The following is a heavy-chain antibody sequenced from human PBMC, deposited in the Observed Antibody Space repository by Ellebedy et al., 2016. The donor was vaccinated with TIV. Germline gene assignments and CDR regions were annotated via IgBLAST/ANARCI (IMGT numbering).Heavy chain of an antibody. J-gene: IGHJ6*02. CDR1: GFTFSNYW. V-gene: IGHV3-74*01. Sequence: PGGSLRLSCAASGFTFSNYWMHWVRQPPGRGPVWVSRINSAGTSTAYAASVKGRFTISRDNAKNSLYLQMNSLRVEDTALYYCARTTYYYYALDVWGQGTTVTVSS. D-gene: IGHD4-17*01. CDR2: INSAGTST. CDR3: ARTTYYYYALDV.